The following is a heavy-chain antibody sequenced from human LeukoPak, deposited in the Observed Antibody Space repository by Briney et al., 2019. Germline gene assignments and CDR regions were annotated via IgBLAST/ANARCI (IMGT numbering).Heavy chain of an antibody. CDR3: ARHYGGNPDLDY. J-gene: IGHJ4*02. CDR2: IYSGGST. D-gene: IGHD4-17*01. V-gene: IGHV3-66*04. Sequence: GRSLRLSCAASGFTVSSNYMSWVRQAPGKGLEWVSVIYSGGSTYYADSVKGRFTISRDNSKNTLYLQMNSLRAEDTAVYYCARHYGGNPDLDYWGQGTLVTVSS. CDR1: GFTVSSNY.